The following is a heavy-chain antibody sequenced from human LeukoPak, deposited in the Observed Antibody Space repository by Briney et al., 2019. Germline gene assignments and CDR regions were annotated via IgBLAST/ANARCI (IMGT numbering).Heavy chain of an antibody. CDR2: ISGSGDTT. CDR1: GFTFRSYA. CDR3: AKVGARGCSSSTCFIY. V-gene: IGHV3-23*01. J-gene: IGHJ4*02. Sequence: PGGSLRLSCAASGFTFRSYAMSWVRQAPGKGLEWVSAISGSGDTTYYADSVKGRFTISRDNSKNTLYLQMNSLRPEDTAVCYCAKVGARGCSSSTCFIYWGQGTLVTVSS. D-gene: IGHD2-2*01.